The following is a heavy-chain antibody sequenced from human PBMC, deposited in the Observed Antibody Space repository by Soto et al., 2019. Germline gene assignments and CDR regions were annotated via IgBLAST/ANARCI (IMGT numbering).Heavy chain of an antibody. J-gene: IGHJ4*02. D-gene: IGHD3-22*01. Sequence: KASETLSLTCAVSGYSISSGYYWGWIRQPPGKGLEWIGSIYHSGSTYYNPSLKSRATISVDTSKNQFSLKLSSVTAADTAVYYCARDSYDSSGYYDYWGQGTLVTVSS. CDR1: GYSISSGYY. CDR3: ARDSYDSSGYYDY. CDR2: IYHSGST. V-gene: IGHV4-38-2*02.